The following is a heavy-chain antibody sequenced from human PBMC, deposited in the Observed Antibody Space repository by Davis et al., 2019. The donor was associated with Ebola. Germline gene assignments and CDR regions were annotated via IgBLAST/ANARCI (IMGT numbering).Heavy chain of an antibody. Sequence: GESLKISCAASGFTFSSYAMSWVRQAPGKGLEWVSAISGSGGSTYYADSVKGRFTISRDNSKNTLYLQMKSLRAEDTAVYYCAKDPHSSSWYVGYYFDYWGQGTLVTVSS. CDR1: GFTFSSYA. CDR3: AKDPHSSSWYVGYYFDY. D-gene: IGHD6-13*01. J-gene: IGHJ4*02. V-gene: IGHV3-23*01. CDR2: ISGSGGST.